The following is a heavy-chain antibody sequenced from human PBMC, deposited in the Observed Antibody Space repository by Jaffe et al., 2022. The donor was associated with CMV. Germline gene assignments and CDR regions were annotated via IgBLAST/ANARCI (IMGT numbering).Heavy chain of an antibody. CDR2: ISYDGSNK. Sequence: QVQLVESGGGVVQPGRSLRLSCAASGFTFSSYGMHWVRQAPGKGLEWVAVISYDGSNKYYADSVKGRFTISRDNSKNTLYLQMNSLRAEDTAVYYCAKDRTVTHDYYYYYGMDVWGQGTTVTVSS. J-gene: IGHJ6*02. CDR3: AKDRTVTHDYYYYYGMDV. D-gene: IGHD4-4*01. CDR1: GFTFSSYG. V-gene: IGHV3-30*18.